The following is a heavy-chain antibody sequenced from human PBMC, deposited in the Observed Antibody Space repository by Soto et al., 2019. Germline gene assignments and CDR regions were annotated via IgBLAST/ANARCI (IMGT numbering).Heavy chain of an antibody. CDR3: ARDRGPNEFWIGYPTGWFDP. D-gene: IGHD3-3*01. J-gene: IGHJ5*02. CDR2: ISYDGDNK. CDR1: GFTFARSV. Sequence: GGSLRLSCAASGFTFARSVMHWVRQAPGKGLEWVAVISYDGDNKYYADSVKGRFTISRDNSENTLYLQMNSLRVEDTAVHYCARDRGPNEFWIGYPTGWFDPWGQGTLVTVSS. V-gene: IGHV3-30-3*01.